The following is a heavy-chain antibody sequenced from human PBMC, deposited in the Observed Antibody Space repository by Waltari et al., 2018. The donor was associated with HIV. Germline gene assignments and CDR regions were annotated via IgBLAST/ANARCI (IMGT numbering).Heavy chain of an antibody. CDR2: MFHSGST. J-gene: IGHJ1*01. V-gene: IGHV4-38-2*02. CDR1: GYAIRRGFY. CDR3: ARAQENSGGLAFQL. D-gene: IGHD2-15*01. Sequence: QVQLQESGPGLVRPSETMSLNCTVSGYAIRRGFYWAWLRRPRGKGLEWIGSMFHSGSTYYNPSLKSRVTMSIDVTKNRISLNLKPVTATDTALYYCARAQENSGGLAFQLWGLGTLVTVSS.